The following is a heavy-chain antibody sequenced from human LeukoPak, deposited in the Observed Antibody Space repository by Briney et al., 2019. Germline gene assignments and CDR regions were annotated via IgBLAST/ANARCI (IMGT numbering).Heavy chain of an antibody. CDR1: GFTFSSYS. V-gene: IGHV3-21*01. CDR2: ISSSSSYI. CDR3: ARVGSSTSCYGY. Sequence: GGSLRLSCAASGFTFSSYSMNWVRQAPGKGLEWVSSISSSSSYIYYADSVKGRFTISRDNAKNSLYLQMNSLRAEGTAVYYCARVGSSTSCYGYWGQGTLVTVSS. J-gene: IGHJ4*02. D-gene: IGHD2-2*01.